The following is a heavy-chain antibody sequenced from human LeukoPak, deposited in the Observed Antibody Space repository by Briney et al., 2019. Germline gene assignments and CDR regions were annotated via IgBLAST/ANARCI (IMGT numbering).Heavy chain of an antibody. D-gene: IGHD3-10*01. V-gene: IGHV1-18*01. CDR3: AREGPLLWFGELLPYYYGMDV. Sequence: ASVKVSCKASGYTFTSYGISWVRQAPGQGLEWMGWISAYNGNTNYAQKLQGRATMTTDTSTSTAYMELRSLRSDDTAVYYCAREGPLLWFGELLPYYYGMDVWGQGTTVTVSS. CDR1: GYTFTSYG. J-gene: IGHJ6*02. CDR2: ISAYNGNT.